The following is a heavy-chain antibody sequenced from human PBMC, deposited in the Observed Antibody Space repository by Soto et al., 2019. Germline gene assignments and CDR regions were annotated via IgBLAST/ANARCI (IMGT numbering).Heavy chain of an antibody. D-gene: IGHD2-2*02. CDR2: IIPIFGTA. V-gene: IGHV1-69*13. CDR1: GYTFTSYA. CDR3: ASRFISTSCYKGYGMDV. Sequence: SVKVSCKASGYTFTSYAISWVRQAPGQGLEWMGGIIPIFGTANYAQKFQGRVTITADESTSTAYMELSSLRSEDTAVYYCASRFISTSCYKGYGMDVWGQGTTDIVSS. J-gene: IGHJ6*01.